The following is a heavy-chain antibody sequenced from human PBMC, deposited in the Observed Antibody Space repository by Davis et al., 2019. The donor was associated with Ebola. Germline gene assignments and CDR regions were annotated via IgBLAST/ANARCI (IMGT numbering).Heavy chain of an antibody. Sequence: GESLKISCAASGFTFSSYAMHWVRQAPGKGLEYVSAISSNGGSTYYANSVEGRFTISRDNSKNTLYLQMGSLRAEDMAVYYCARAHARLYFDIWGQGTMVTVSS. CDR2: ISSNGGST. J-gene: IGHJ3*02. D-gene: IGHD6-19*01. CDR1: GFTFSSYA. V-gene: IGHV3-64*01. CDR3: ARAHARLYFDI.